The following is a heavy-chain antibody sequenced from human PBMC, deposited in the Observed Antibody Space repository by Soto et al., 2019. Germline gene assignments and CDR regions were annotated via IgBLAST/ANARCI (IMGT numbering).Heavy chain of an antibody. D-gene: IGHD3-10*02. CDR1: GFTFKSYT. Sequence: PGGSLRLSCATSGFTFKSYTLHWVRQIPGRGLQWVAVISYDGSNKYYADSVRGRFTISRDNSNSTLYLQMNSLRADDSAVYYCVGASMWTGKGLEYWGQGALVTVSS. V-gene: IGHV3-30-3*01. CDR3: VGASMWTGKGLEY. CDR2: ISYDGSNK. J-gene: IGHJ4*02.